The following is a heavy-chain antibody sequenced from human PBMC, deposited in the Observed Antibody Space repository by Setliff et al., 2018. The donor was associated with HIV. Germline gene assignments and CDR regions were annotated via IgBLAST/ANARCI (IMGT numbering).Heavy chain of an antibody. CDR3: AREGTHGDAFDI. Sequence: SETLSLTCTVSGGSISSGGYYWSWIRQHPGKGLEWIGYIYYSGSTNYNPSLKSRVTISVDTSKNQFSLKLSSVTAADTAVYYCAREGTHGDAFDIWGQGTMVTVSS. D-gene: IGHD1-1*01. J-gene: IGHJ3*02. V-gene: IGHV4-61*08. CDR2: IYYSGST. CDR1: GGSISSGGYY.